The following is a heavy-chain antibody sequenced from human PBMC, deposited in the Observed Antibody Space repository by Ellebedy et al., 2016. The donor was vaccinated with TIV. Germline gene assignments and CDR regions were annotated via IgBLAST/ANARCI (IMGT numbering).Heavy chain of an antibody. Sequence: GESLKISCVASGFTFSEYYMSWNRQAPGKGLEWVSTISTSSSYTKCADSVKGRFTVSRDDAKNSLYLHMNSLKAEDTAVYYCVKTGRPWFDYWGQGTLVTVSS. J-gene: IGHJ4*02. CDR1: GFTFSEYY. CDR2: ISTSSSYT. CDR3: VKTGRPWFDY. V-gene: IGHV3-11*06. D-gene: IGHD1-1*01.